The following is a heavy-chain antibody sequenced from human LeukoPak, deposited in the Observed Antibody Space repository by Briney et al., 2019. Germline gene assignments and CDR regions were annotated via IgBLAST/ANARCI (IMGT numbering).Heavy chain of an antibody. V-gene: IGHV4-59*01. CDR3: ARGRMGATLSWFDP. D-gene: IGHD1-26*01. CDR2: IYYSGST. Sequence: SETLSLTCTVSGGSISSYYWSWIRQPPGKGLEWIGYIYYSGSTNYNPSLKSRVTISVDTSKNQFSLKLSSVTAADTAVYYCARGRMGATLSWFDPWGQGTLVTVSS. J-gene: IGHJ5*02. CDR1: GGSISSYY.